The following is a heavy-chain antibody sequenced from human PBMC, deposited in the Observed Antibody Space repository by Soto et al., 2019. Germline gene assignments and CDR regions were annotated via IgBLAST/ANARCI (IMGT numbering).Heavy chain of an antibody. D-gene: IGHD3-10*01. CDR3: ASGGAPMVRGVRGYMDV. CDR2: ISSSGKT. J-gene: IGHJ6*03. V-gene: IGHV4-59*12. CDR1: HDSISNDY. Sequence: PSETLSLTCTVSHDSISNDYWSWIRQLPGNGLEWIGYISSSGKTNYNPSLKSRVTISVDTAKSQFSLKLSSVTAADTAVYHCASGGAPMVRGVRGYMDVWGKGTTVTVSS.